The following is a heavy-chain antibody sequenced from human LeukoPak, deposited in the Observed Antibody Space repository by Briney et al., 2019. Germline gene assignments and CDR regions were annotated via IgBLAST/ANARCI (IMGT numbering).Heavy chain of an antibody. CDR2: VHADGDFT. Sequence: GGSLRLSCAASGFTCSYVMSWVRQAPGKGLEWVSSVHADGDFTYYADSVRGRFTVSRDNSESSLYLQMNGLKAEDTALYYCAKDPNGDYVGAFDMWGQGTMVTVSS. D-gene: IGHD4-17*01. CDR1: GFTCSYV. J-gene: IGHJ3*02. CDR3: AKDPNGDYVGAFDM. V-gene: IGHV3-23*01.